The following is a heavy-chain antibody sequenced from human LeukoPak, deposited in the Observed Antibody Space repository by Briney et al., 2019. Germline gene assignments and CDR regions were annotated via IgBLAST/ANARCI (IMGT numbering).Heavy chain of an antibody. D-gene: IGHD3-10*01. Sequence: ASVKVSCKVSGYTLTELSMHWVRQAPGQGLEWMGWINPNSGDTNYAQKFQGRVTLTRDTSISTAYMELSSLRSDDTAVYNCASTYGTGSQFYFDNWGQGTLVTVSS. CDR2: INPNSGDT. V-gene: IGHV1-2*02. J-gene: IGHJ4*02. CDR1: GYTLTELS. CDR3: ASTYGTGSQFYFDN.